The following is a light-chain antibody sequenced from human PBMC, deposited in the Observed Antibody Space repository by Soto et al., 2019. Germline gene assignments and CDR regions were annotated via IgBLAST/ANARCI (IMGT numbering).Light chain of an antibody. Sequence: QSVLTQPASVPRSPGQSITISCTGTASDVGAYNYVSWYQHHPDKAPKLMIYEVRNRPSGVSNRFSGSKSVNTASLTISGLQPEDEADYYCGSYATSDTFVFGTGTKVTVL. V-gene: IGLV2-14*01. CDR1: ASDVGAYNY. CDR3: GSYATSDTFV. J-gene: IGLJ1*01. CDR2: EVR.